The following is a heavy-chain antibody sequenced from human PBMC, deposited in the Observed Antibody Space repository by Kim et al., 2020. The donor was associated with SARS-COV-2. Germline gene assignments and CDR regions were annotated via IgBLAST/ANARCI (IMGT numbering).Heavy chain of an antibody. Sequence: GGSLRLSCAASGFTFSDYGMIWVRQAPGKGLEWLSYISSTSNTIYYADSVKGRFTISRDNAENSLYLQMNRLRAEDTAVFYCVRDSASWSFYGMDVWGRGTSVTVSS. V-gene: IGHV3-48*01. CDR2: ISSTSNTI. CDR3: VRDSASWSFYGMDV. J-gene: IGHJ6*02. CDR1: GFTFSDYG.